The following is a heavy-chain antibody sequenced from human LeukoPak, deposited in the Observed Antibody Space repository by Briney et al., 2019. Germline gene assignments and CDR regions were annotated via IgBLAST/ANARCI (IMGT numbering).Heavy chain of an antibody. CDR2: INPNSGGT. CDR3: ARVRIAGAPDAFDI. D-gene: IGHD6-13*01. J-gene: IGHJ3*02. V-gene: IGHV1-2*02. CDR1: GYTFTGYY. Sequence: GASVKVSCKASGYTFTGYYMHWVRQAPGQGLEWMGWINPNSGGTNYAQKFQGRVTMTRDTSISTAYMELSRLRSDDTAVYYCARVRIAGAPDAFDIWGQGTMVTVSS.